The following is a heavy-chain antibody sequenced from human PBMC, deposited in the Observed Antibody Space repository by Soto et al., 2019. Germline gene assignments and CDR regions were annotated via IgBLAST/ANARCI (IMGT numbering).Heavy chain of an antibody. CDR1: GVSVTNNY. CDR3: ARGRGSTGYLGREHYFDY. Sequence: EVQVVESGGGLVQPGGSLRLSCAASGVSVTNNYMNWFRQAPGKGLEWVSIIDIGGNTYYADSVKDRFTISRYNSRNTLYLNMDSLRDEETAVYYCARGRGSTGYLGREHYFDYWGQGTLVTVSP. J-gene: IGHJ4*02. D-gene: IGHD2-2*01. CDR2: IDIGGNT. V-gene: IGHV3-66*01.